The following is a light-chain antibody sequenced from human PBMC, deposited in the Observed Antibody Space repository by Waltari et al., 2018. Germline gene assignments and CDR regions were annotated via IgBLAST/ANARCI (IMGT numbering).Light chain of an antibody. CDR1: QSVLYNSNNKHY. V-gene: IGKV4-1*01. Sequence: DIVMTQSPDSLALSLGERATINCKSSQSVLYNSNNKHYLAWYQQKVGQPPKLLIYWASTRESGVPDRFSGSGSGTDFTLTISSLQAEDVAVYYCQQYYSSPYTFGQGTKLEIK. CDR3: QQYYSSPYT. CDR2: WAS. J-gene: IGKJ2*01.